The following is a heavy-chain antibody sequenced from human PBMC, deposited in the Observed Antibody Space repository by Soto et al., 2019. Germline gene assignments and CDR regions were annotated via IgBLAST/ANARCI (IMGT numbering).Heavy chain of an antibody. Sequence: GGSLRLSCAASGFTFSNYWMHWVRQAPGKGLVWVSRINSDGSSTTYADSVKGRFTISRDNAKNTLYLQMNSLRAEDTAVYYCARGIVAVPFDCWGQGTLVTVSS. V-gene: IGHV3-74*01. D-gene: IGHD5-12*01. CDR1: GFTFSNYW. J-gene: IGHJ4*02. CDR3: ARGIVAVPFDC. CDR2: INSDGSST.